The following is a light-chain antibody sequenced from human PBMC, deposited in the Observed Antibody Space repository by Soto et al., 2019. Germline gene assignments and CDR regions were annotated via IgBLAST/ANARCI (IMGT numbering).Light chain of an antibody. CDR1: QSLSSH. V-gene: IGKV3-15*01. Sequence: EIVMTQSPATLSVSPGERVTLSCRASQSLSSHLAWYQQKPGQAPGLLIYGVSTRATGVPTRFSGSASGTEFTLTISSLLSEDFAVYNCRQYHDGPLTFGGGTKVDI. CDR2: GVS. J-gene: IGKJ4*01. CDR3: RQYHDGPLT.